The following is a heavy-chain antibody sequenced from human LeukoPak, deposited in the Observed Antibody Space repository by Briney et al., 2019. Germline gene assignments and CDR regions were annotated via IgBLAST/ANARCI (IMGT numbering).Heavy chain of an antibody. CDR1: GGSFSGYY. J-gene: IGHJ5*02. Sequence: PSETLSLTCAVYGGSFSGYYWSWIRQSPGKGLEWIGEINHSGSTNYNPSLKSRVTISVDTSKNQFSLKLSSVTAADTAVYYCATKYCSSTSCWYNWFDPWGQGTLVTVSS. CDR3: ATKYCSSTSCWYNWFDP. D-gene: IGHD2-2*01. V-gene: IGHV4-34*01. CDR2: INHSGST.